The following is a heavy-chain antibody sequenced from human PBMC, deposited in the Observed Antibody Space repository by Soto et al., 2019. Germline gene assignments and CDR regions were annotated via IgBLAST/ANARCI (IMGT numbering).Heavy chain of an antibody. CDR1: GFTFSNYV. D-gene: IGHD2-15*01. CDR3: ARAGYCGSGSCQPDAFYI. CDR2: IVRSGGNT. Sequence: GGSLRLSCAASGFTFSNYVMGWVRQTPGKGLEWVSVIVRSGGNTYYADSVKGRFTISGDNSKNTLYLQMNSLRAEDTAVYYCARAGYCGSGSCQPDAFYIWGQGTMVTVSS. V-gene: IGHV3-23*01. J-gene: IGHJ3*02.